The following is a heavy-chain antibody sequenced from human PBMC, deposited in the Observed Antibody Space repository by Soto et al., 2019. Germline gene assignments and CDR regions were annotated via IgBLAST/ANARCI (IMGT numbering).Heavy chain of an antibody. J-gene: IGHJ6*02. CDR3: TTDNRYSYGISYYYYGMDV. CDR2: IKSKTDGGTT. V-gene: IGHV3-15*01. D-gene: IGHD5-18*01. CDR1: GFTFSNAW. Sequence: PGGSLRLSCAASGFTFSNAWMSWVRQAPGKGLEWVGRIKSKTDGGTTDYAAPVKGRFTISRDDSKNTLYLQMNSLKTEDTAVYYCTTDNRYSYGISYYYYGMDVWGQGTTVTVSS.